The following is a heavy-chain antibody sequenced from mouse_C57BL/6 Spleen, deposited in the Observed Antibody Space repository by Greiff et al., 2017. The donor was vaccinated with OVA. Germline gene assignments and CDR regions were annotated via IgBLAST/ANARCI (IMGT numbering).Heavy chain of an antibody. D-gene: IGHD4-1*01. CDR3: ARSGTGRYFDY. CDR1: GYTFTSYG. J-gene: IGHJ2*01. V-gene: IGHV1-81*01. CDR2: IYPRRGNT. Sequence: QVQLQQSGAELARPGASVKLSCKASGYTFTSYGISWVKQRTGQGLEWIGEIYPRRGNTYYNEKFKGKATLTADKSSSTAYMELRSLTSEDSAVYFCARSGTGRYFDYWGQGTTLTVSS.